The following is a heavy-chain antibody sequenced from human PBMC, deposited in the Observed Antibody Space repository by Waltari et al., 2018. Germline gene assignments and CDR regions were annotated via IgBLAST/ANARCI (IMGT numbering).Heavy chain of an antibody. CDR3: ARDSDGSVSYYNVYFDY. CDR2: VYPEDGEK. V-gene: IGHV1-69-2*01. J-gene: IGHJ4*02. Sequence: EVQLVQSGAEVKKPGATVNISCKASGYTFTDYYMHWVQQAPGKGREWIGRVYPEDGEKIEAERFQGRVTITAETSTDTDYMELSSLRAEDTAVYYCARDSDGSVSYYNVYFDYGGQGTLVSVSS. CDR1: GYTFTDYY. D-gene: IGHD3-10*01.